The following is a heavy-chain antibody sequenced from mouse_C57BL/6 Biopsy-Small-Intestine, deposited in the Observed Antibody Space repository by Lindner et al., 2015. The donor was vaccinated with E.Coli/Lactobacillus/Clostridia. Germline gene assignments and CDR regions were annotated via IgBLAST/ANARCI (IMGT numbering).Heavy chain of an antibody. J-gene: IGHJ4*01. Sequence: SVKVSCKASGYTFTNYEINWVRQAAGQGLEWVGWMNPKSGKTGYSQKFQGRVTMTSNTSISTVYMELTSLRSEDTAVYYCARTLDDYIWGSFRSGADYWGQGTLVSVSS. V-gene: IGHV1S55*01. D-gene: IGHD2-4*01. CDR3: ARTLDDYIWGSFRSGADY. CDR2: MNPKSGKT. CDR1: GYTFTNYE.